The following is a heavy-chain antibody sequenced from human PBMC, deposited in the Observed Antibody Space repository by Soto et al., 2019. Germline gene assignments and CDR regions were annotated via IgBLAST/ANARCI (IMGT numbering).Heavy chain of an antibody. Sequence: SETLSLTCAVYGGSFSDYYWSWIRQPPGKGLEWIGEINHSGSTNYNPSLKSRVTISVDTSKNQFSLKLSSVTAADTAVYYCARGIVVVPAAPIPYYYYYYGMDVWGQGTTVTVSS. CDR2: INHSGST. CDR1: GGSFSDYY. D-gene: IGHD2-2*01. J-gene: IGHJ6*02. V-gene: IGHV4-34*01. CDR3: ARGIVVVPAAPIPYYYYYYGMDV.